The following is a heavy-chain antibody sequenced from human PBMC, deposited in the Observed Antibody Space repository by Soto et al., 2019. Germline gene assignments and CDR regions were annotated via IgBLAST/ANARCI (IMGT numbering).Heavy chain of an antibody. CDR2: ISAYNGNT. V-gene: IGHV1-18*01. CDR3: ARESLGELSPYYDY. D-gene: IGHD3-16*02. J-gene: IGHJ4*02. CDR1: GYPFPSYG. Sequence: QVQLVPSGAEVKKPGSSVKVSCKAPGYPFPSYGISWVRQAPGQGLEWSGWISAYNGNTNYAQKLQGRVTMTTDTSTSTAYMELRSLRSDDTAVYYCARESLGELSPYYDYWGQGTLVTVSS.